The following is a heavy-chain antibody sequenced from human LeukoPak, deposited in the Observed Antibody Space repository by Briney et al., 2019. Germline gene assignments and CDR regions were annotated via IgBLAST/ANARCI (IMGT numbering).Heavy chain of an antibody. J-gene: IGHJ4*02. D-gene: IGHD3-10*01. CDR3: ARRFGELWPDDY. CDR1: GFIFSDYY. CDR2: ISSSGSTL. V-gene: IGHV3-11*01. Sequence: PGGSLRLSCAASGFIFSDYYMSWIRQAPGKGLEWVSRISSSGSTLYYADSVRGRFTISRDNTKNSLYLQMNSLGAEDTAVYYCARRFGELWPDDYWGQGTLVTVSS.